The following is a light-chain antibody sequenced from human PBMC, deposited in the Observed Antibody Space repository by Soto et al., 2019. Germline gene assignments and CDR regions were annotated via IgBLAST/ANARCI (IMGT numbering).Light chain of an antibody. Sequence: DIQMTQSPSSLSASVGDRVTITCRASQSISNFLNWYQQTPGKAPTLLISTASTLQTGVPSRFDGSGSGTDCTLTINNLQPEDFATYYCQQSYSTSITLCQGTRLEIK. CDR2: TAS. CDR1: QSISNF. V-gene: IGKV1-39*01. J-gene: IGKJ5*01. CDR3: QQSYSTSIT.